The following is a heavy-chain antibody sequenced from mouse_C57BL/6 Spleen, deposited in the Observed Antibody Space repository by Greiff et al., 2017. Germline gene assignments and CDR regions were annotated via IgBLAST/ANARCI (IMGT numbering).Heavy chain of an antibody. J-gene: IGHJ2*01. V-gene: IGHV3-6*01. CDR2: ISYDGSN. D-gene: IGHD2-4*01. CDR1: GYSITSGYY. Sequence: EVKLQESGPGLVKPSQSLSLTCSVTGYSITSGYYWNWIRQFPGNKLEWMGYISYDGSNNYNPSLKNRISITRDTSKNQFFLKLNSVTTEDTATYYCARVGIYDYVRLDYWGQGTTLTVSS. CDR3: ARVGIYDYVRLDY.